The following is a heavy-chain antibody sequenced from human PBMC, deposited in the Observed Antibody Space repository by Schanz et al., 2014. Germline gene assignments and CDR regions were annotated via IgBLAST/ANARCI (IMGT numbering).Heavy chain of an antibody. CDR3: ARQRCDYGEVDY. CDR1: GFSLNTYG. CDR2: IWNNGVTK. V-gene: IGHV3-33*01. J-gene: IGHJ4*02. Sequence: QAQLMESGGGVVQPGTSLILSCSASGFSLNTYGIHWFRQPAGKGLEWVAVIWNNGVTKYYADSVRGRFTISRDRFQNTLYLRMSSLRAEDTAVDYCARQRCDYGEVDYWGQGTLVTVSS. D-gene: IGHD4-17*01.